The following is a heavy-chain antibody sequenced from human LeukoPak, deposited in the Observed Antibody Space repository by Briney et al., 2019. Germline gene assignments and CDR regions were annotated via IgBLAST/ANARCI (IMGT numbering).Heavy chain of an antibody. Sequence: ASVKVSCKASGYTFTSYAMHWVRQAPGQRLEWMGWINAGNGNTKYSQKFQGRVTITRDTSASTAYIELSSLRSEDTAVYYCARRGAYCSSTSCYMRLGWFDPWGQGTLVTVSS. CDR3: ARRGAYCSSTSCYMRLGWFDP. CDR2: INAGNGNT. V-gene: IGHV1-3*01. J-gene: IGHJ5*02. CDR1: GYTFTSYA. D-gene: IGHD2-2*02.